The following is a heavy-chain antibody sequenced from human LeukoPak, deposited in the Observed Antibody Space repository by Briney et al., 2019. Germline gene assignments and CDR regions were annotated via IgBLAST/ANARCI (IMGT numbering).Heavy chain of an antibody. CDR3: ANIGYCSGGSCYRYGMDV. D-gene: IGHD2-15*01. CDR2: INHSGST. J-gene: IGHJ6*04. CDR1: GGSFSGYY. V-gene: IGHV4-34*01. Sequence: SETLSLKCAVDGGSFSGYYWSWIRQPPGKGLEWIGEINHSGSTNYNPSLKSRVTISVDTSKNQFSLKLSSVTAADTAVYYCANIGYCSGGSCYRYGMDVWGKGTTVTVSS.